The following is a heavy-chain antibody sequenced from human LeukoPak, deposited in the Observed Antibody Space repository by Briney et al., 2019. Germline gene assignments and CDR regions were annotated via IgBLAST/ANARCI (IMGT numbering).Heavy chain of an antibody. CDR3: GRVVDYYDSSGYHNGDWFDP. CDR1: GGSISSYY. D-gene: IGHD3-22*01. Sequence: SETLSLTCTVSGGSISSYYWSWIRQPPGKGLEWIGYIYYSGSTNYNPSLKSRVTISVDTSKNQFSLKLSSVTAADTAVYYCGRVVDYYDSSGYHNGDWFDPWGQGTLVTVSS. CDR2: IYYSGST. V-gene: IGHV4-59*01. J-gene: IGHJ5*02.